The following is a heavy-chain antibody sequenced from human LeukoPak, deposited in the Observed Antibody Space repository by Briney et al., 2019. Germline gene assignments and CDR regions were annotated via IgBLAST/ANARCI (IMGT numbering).Heavy chain of an antibody. J-gene: IGHJ4*02. D-gene: IGHD5-18*01. CDR1: GFTFSSYG. CDR3: AKDGREDTAMEYYFDY. Sequence: ALRLSCAASGFTFSSYGMHWVRQAPGKGLEWVAVISYDGSNKYYADSVKGRFTISRDNSKNTLYLQMNSLRAEDTAVYYCAKDGREDTAMEYYFDYWGQGTLVTVSS. CDR2: ISYDGSNK. V-gene: IGHV3-30*18.